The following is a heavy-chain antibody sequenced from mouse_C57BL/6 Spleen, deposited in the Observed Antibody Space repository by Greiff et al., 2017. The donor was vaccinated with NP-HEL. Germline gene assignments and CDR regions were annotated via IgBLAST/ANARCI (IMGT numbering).Heavy chain of an antibody. D-gene: IGHD1-1*01. CDR3: ARNIYYYGSSYAMDY. CDR1: GFTFSDYY. V-gene: IGHV5-16*01. Sequence: EVQLVESEGGLVQPGSSMKLSCTASGFTFSDYYMAWVRQVPEKGLEWVANINYDGSSTYYLDSLKSRFIISRDNAKNILYLQMSSLKSEDTATYYCARNIYYYGSSYAMDYWGQGTSVTVSS. J-gene: IGHJ4*01. CDR2: INYDGSST.